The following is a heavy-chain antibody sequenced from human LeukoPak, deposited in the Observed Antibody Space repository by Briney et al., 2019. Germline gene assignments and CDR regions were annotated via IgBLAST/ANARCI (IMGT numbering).Heavy chain of an antibody. D-gene: IGHD6-13*01. CDR1: GGTFSSYA. CDR3: ARVSGRIAAAGSDY. Sequence: ASVKVSCKASGGTFSSYAISWVRQAPGQGLEWMGGIIPIFGTANYAQKFQGRVTITADESTSTAYMELSSLRSEDTAVYYCARVSGRIAAAGSDYWGQGTLVTVSS. CDR2: IIPIFGTA. J-gene: IGHJ4*02. V-gene: IGHV1-69*01.